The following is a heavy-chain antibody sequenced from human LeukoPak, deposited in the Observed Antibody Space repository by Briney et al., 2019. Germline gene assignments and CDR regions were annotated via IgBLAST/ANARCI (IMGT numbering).Heavy chain of an antibody. CDR3: ARERTNYGGIDY. CDR2: VYTSGST. J-gene: IGHJ4*02. V-gene: IGHV4-61*02. D-gene: IGHD1-7*01. Sequence: KSSETLSLTCTVSGGSISSDNYSWSWIRQPAGKGLEWIGRVYTSGSTNYNPSLKSRVTISVDTSKNQFSLKLNSVTAADTAVYYCARERTNYGGIDYWGQGTLVTVSS. CDR1: GGSISSDNYS.